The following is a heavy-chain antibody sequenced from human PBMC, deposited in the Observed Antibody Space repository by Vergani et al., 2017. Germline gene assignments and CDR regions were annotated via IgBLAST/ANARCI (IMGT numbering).Heavy chain of an antibody. V-gene: IGHV1-46*03. CDR2: INPSGGHT. J-gene: IGHJ4*02. CDR1: GYTFSNDY. D-gene: IGHD3-9*01. CDR3: ARGDYGILTGYRY. Sequence: QVQVVQSGAEVKKSGASVKVSCKTSGYTFSNDYMHWVRQAPGQGLEWMGIINPSGGHTNYAQKFQGRVTMTRDTSTSTGYMELSSLRSEDTAIYYCARGDYGILTGYRYWVQGTLVTVSA.